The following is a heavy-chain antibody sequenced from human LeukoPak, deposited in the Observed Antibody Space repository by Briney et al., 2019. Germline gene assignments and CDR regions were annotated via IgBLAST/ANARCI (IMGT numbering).Heavy chain of an antibody. CDR3: ARVRGYCSGGSCAYYFDY. Sequence: SETLSLTCTVSGGSISSYYWSWSRQPAGKGLEWIGRIYTSGSTNYNPSLKSRVTMSVDTSMNQFSLKLSSVTAADTAVYYCARVRGYCSGGSCAYYFDYWGQGTLVTVSS. CDR1: GGSISSYY. CDR2: IYTSGST. J-gene: IGHJ4*02. D-gene: IGHD2-15*01. V-gene: IGHV4-4*07.